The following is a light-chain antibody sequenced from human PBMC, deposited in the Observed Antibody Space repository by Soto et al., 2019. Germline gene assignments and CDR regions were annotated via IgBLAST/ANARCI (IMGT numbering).Light chain of an antibody. J-gene: IGLJ2*01. V-gene: IGLV2-11*01. CDR2: DVS. CDR3: CSYAGTYTSMV. Sequence: QSALTQPRSVSGSPGQSVTVSCTGTSSGVGGYNYVSWYQQHPGEAPKLLIYDVSQRPSGVPDRFSGSKSGNTASLTVSGLQAEDEADYYGCSYAGTYTSMVFGGGTKVTVL. CDR1: SSGVGGYNY.